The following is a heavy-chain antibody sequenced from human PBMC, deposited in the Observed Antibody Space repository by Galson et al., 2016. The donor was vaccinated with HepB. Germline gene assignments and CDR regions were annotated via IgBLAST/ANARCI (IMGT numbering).Heavy chain of an antibody. V-gene: IGHV3-11*01. D-gene: IGHD3-9*01. CDR2: IDISGGTM. CDR3: ARSFAGYIPCDDS. CDR1: GFTLSDYY. J-gene: IGHJ4*02. Sequence: SLRLSCAASGFTLSDYYMSWIRQVPGKGLEWVSYIDISGGTMYYADSVKGRFTLSRDNSNNSLFLEMDNLRAVDTAIYYCARSFAGYIPCDDSWGQGTLVTVSS.